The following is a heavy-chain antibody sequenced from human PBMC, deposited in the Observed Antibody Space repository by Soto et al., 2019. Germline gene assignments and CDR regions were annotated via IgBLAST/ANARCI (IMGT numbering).Heavy chain of an antibody. D-gene: IGHD6-13*01. CDR3: ARAYSTSWTYYFDY. CDR2: IFYSGST. CDR1: GGSISGYY. Sequence: SDTLSLTCTVSGGSISGYYWCWFRQPPGKGLEGIGHIFYSGSTNYNPSLKSRVTISVDTSNSQFSLKVSSVIAADTAVYFCARAYSTSWTYYFDYWGQGALVTVSS. V-gene: IGHV4-59*01. J-gene: IGHJ4*02.